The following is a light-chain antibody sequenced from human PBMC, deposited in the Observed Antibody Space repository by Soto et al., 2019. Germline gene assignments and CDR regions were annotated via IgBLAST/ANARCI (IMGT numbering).Light chain of an antibody. V-gene: IGKV3-15*01. CDR1: QSVSSN. Sequence: EIVMTQSPATLSVSPGERATLSCRASQSVSSNLAGYEQKPGQAPRLLIYGASTRATGIPARFSGSGSGTEFTLTISSLQSEDFVLYYCQHYNNWPLWTFGQGTKVEIK. CDR2: GAS. CDR3: QHYNNWPLWT. J-gene: IGKJ1*01.